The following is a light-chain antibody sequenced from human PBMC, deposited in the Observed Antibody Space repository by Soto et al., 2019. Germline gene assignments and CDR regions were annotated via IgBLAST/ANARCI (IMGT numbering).Light chain of an antibody. Sequence: DIQMTQSPSSLSAFVGDRVTITCRASQDIGNFLAWYQQKPGKVPKLLIYAASTLQSGVPSRFSGSGSGTDFTLTISSLQPDDFATYYCQQYNSYSKFGQGTKV. V-gene: IGKV1-27*01. J-gene: IGKJ1*01. CDR2: AAS. CDR1: QDIGNF. CDR3: QQYNSYSK.